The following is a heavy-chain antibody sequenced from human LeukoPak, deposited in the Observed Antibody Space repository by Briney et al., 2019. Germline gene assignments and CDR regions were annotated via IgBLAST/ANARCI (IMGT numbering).Heavy chain of an antibody. CDR1: GFTFSASW. D-gene: IGHD4-17*01. CDR3: AKWNGDSPFDY. J-gene: IGHJ4*02. V-gene: IGHV3-30*18. CDR2: ISYDGSNK. Sequence: PGGSLRLSCVASGFTFSASWMSWLRQAPGKGLEWVAVISYDGSNKYYADSVKGRFTISRDNSKNTLYLQMNSLRAEDTAVYYCAKWNGDSPFDYWGQGTLVTVSS.